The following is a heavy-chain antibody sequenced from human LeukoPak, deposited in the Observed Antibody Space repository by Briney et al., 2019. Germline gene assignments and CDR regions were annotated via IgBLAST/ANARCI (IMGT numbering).Heavy chain of an antibody. D-gene: IGHD1-26*01. CDR2: ISSSGSTI. V-gene: IGHV3-11*04. Sequence: GGSLRLSCAASGFTFSSYAMSWIRQAPGKGLEWVSYISSSGSTIYYADSVKGRFTISRDNAKNSLYLQMNSLRAEDTAVYYCARDSFEGSYYLEAPDAFDIWGQGTMVTVSS. CDR3: ARDSFEGSYYLEAPDAFDI. CDR1: GFTFSSYA. J-gene: IGHJ3*02.